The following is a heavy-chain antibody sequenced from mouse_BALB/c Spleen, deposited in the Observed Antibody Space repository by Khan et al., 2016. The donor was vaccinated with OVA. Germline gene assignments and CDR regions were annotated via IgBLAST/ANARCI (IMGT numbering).Heavy chain of an antibody. J-gene: IGHJ3*01. CDR1: GFTFSDYY. CDR3: TRGYYGDPFAY. D-gene: IGHD2-13*01. V-gene: IGHV5-4*02. Sequence: VELVESGGGLVKPGGSLKLSCAASGFTFSDYYMYWVRQTPEKRLEWVATISDGGTYIYYPDTVKGRFTISRDNAKNNLYLQMSSLKSDDTAMYYCTRGYYGDPFAYWGQGTLVTVSA. CDR2: ISDGGTYI.